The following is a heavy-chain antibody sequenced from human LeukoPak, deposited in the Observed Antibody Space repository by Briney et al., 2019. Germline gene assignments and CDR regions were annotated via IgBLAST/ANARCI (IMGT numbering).Heavy chain of an antibody. Sequence: SGTLSLTCAVSGGSISSSNWWSWVRQPPGKELEWIGEIYHSGSTNYNPSLKSRVTISVDKSKNQFSLKLSSVTAADTAVYYCAREDVAVAGTVYYWGQGTLVTVSS. V-gene: IGHV4-4*02. J-gene: IGHJ4*02. CDR1: GGSISSSNW. CDR2: IYHSGST. CDR3: AREDVAVAGTVYY. D-gene: IGHD6-19*01.